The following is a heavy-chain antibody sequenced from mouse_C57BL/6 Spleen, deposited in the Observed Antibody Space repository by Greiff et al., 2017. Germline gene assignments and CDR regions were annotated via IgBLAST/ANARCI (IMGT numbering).Heavy chain of an antibody. CDR2: INPSTGGT. J-gene: IGHJ3*01. V-gene: IGHV1-42*01. CDR3: ARGGYYYDDGAWFAY. D-gene: IGHD2-4*01. CDR1: GYSFTGYY. Sequence: VQLQQSGPELVKPGASVKISCKASGYSFTGYYMNWVKQSPEKSLEWIGEINPSTGGTTYNQKFKAKATLTVDKSSSTAYMQHKSLTSEDSAVYYCARGGYYYDDGAWFAYWGQGTLVTVSA.